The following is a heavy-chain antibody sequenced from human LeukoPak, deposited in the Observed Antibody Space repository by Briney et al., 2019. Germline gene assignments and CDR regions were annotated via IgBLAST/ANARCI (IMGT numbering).Heavy chain of an antibody. J-gene: IGHJ4*02. CDR1: GFTFSSYA. Sequence: PGGSLRLSCAASGFTFSSYAMSWVRQAPGKGLEWVSAISGSGGSTYYADSVKGRFTISRDNSKNTLYLQMNSLRAEDTAVYYCAKADHLSGASSYFDYWGQGTLVTVSS. CDR2: ISGSGGST. V-gene: IGHV3-23*01. CDR3: AKADHLSGASSYFDY. D-gene: IGHD1-26*01.